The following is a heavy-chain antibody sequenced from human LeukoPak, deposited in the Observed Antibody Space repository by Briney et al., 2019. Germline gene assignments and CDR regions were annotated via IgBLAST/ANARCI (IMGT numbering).Heavy chain of an antibody. CDR1: GYTFTGYY. CDR3: ARAAVLRFLEWLPFDP. V-gene: IGHV1-2*02. CDR2: INPNSGGT. J-gene: IGHJ5*02. D-gene: IGHD3-3*01. Sequence: ASVTVSCTASGYTFTGYYMHWVRQAPGQGLEWMGWINPNSGGTNYAQKFQGRVTMTRDTSISTAYMELSRLRSDDTAVYYCARAAVLRFLEWLPFDPWGQGTLVTVSS.